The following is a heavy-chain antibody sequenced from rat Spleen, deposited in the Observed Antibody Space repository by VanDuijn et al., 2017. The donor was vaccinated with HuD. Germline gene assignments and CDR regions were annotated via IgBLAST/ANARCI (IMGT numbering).Heavy chain of an antibody. CDR2: ISYGDSSGHSST. V-gene: IGHV5-25*01. J-gene: IGHJ3*01. Sequence: EVQLVESGGGLVQPGRSMKLSCAASGFTFSNYHMAWVRQAPTKGLEWIASISYGDSSGHSSTYYRDSVKGRFTISRDNAKSTLSLQMDSLRSEDTATYYCARQRGPSWFAYWGQGSLVTVSS. CDR1: GFTFSNYH. CDR3: ARQRGPSWFAY. D-gene: IGHD3-1*01.